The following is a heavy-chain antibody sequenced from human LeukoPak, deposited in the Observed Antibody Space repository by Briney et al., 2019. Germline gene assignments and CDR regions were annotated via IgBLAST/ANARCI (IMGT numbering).Heavy chain of an antibody. CDR2: MNPNSGNT. Sequence: GASVKVSCKASGYTFTSYDTNWVRQATGQGLEWMGWMNPNSGNTGYAQKFQGRVTMTRDMSTSTVYMELSSLRSEDTAVYYCARGGSYYKDYRGQGTLVTVSS. CDR1: GYTFTSYD. V-gene: IGHV1-8*01. J-gene: IGHJ4*02. D-gene: IGHD1-26*01. CDR3: ARGGSYYKDY.